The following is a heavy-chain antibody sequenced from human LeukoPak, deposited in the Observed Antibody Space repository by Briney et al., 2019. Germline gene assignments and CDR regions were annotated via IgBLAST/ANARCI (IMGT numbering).Heavy chain of an antibody. D-gene: IGHD5-24*01. Sequence: PGGSLRLSCAASGFSVNSYGIHWVRQAPGKWREWVTFIRYDGRNKYYADSVKCGFTISRDNSKNTLYLQMNSLRVEDTAMYYCAKVEMATSPGGIDYWGQGTLVTVSS. V-gene: IGHV3-30*02. CDR1: GFSVNSYG. CDR2: IRYDGRNK. J-gene: IGHJ4*02. CDR3: AKVEMATSPGGIDY.